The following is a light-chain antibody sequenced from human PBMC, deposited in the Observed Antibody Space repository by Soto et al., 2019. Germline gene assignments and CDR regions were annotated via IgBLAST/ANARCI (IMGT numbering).Light chain of an antibody. V-gene: IGKV3-15*01. CDR3: QQYNDWPGGT. CDR1: QSVSSN. Sequence: EIVMTQSPATLSVSPGGRATLSCRASQSVSSNLAWYQQKHGQAPRLLIYGASTRATGVPARFGGSGSGTVFTLTISSLQSEDSAVYYCQQYNDWPGGTFGQGTKLDIK. CDR2: GAS. J-gene: IGKJ2*01.